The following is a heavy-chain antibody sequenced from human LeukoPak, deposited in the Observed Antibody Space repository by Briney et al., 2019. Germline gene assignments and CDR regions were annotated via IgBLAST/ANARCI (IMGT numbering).Heavy chain of an antibody. D-gene: IGHD3-22*01. CDR1: GFTFSSYS. CDR2: ISSSSSTI. V-gene: IGHV3-48*01. J-gene: IGHJ3*02. Sequence: GGSLRLSCAASGFTFSSYSMNWVRQAPVKGLEWVSYISSSSSTIYYADSVKGRFTISRDNAKNSLYLQMNSLRAEDTAVYYCARDHHRRLYDSQARDTFDIWGQGTMVTVSS. CDR3: ARDHHRRLYDSQARDTFDI.